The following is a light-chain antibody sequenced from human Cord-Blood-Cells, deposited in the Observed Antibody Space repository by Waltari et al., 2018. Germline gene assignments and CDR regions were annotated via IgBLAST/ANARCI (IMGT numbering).Light chain of an antibody. V-gene: IGKV1-39*01. CDR2: PAS. CDR1: QIISSY. CDR3: QQSYSTWT. Sequence: IQTSQPHSSLSASVGAGFTITCRASQIISSYLNWYQQKPGKAPKLLIYPASSLQSGVPSRFSGSGSGTDFTLTISSLQPEDFATYYCQQSYSTWTFGQGTKVEIK. J-gene: IGKJ1*01.